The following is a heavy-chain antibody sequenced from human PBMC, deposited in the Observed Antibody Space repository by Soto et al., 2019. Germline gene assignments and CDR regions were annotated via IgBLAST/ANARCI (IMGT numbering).Heavy chain of an antibody. CDR1: GGSISSSSYY. V-gene: IGHV4-39*01. Sequence: SETLSLTCTVSGGSISSSSYYWGWIRQPPGKGLEWIGHIHYSGSTYYNPSLKSRVTISADTSKNQFSLKLSSVTAADAALYYCAARYCTNGVCYYFDYWGLGALVTVSS. CDR2: IHYSGST. CDR3: AARYCTNGVCYYFDY. J-gene: IGHJ4*02. D-gene: IGHD2-8*01.